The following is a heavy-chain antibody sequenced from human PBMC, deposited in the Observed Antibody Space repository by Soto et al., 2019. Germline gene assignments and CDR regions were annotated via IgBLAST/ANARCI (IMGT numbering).Heavy chain of an antibody. Sequence: QVQLVESGGGVVQPGRSLRLSCAASGFTFSSYGMHWVRQATGQELEWVAVISYDGNNKYYADSVKGPFTISSDTFKYTLYLLMDSLRAEDTAMYYGAKDHLETTVTAPSYWGEGTLVTVSA. CDR2: ISYDGNNK. J-gene: IGHJ4*02. D-gene: IGHD4-17*01. CDR1: GFTFSSYG. V-gene: IGHV3-30*18. CDR3: AKDHLETTVTAPSY.